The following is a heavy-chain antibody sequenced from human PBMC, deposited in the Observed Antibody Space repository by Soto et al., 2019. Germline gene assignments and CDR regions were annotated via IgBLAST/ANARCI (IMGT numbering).Heavy chain of an antibody. D-gene: IGHD6-6*01. J-gene: IGHJ5*02. CDR3: ATESLVIAARPGWFDP. V-gene: IGHV1-69*13. CDR2: IIPIFGTA. CDR1: PGTFSSPA. Sequence: SVKVSFKASPGTFSSPANTLVPQGPCQGLEWMGGIIPIFGTANYAQKFQGRVTITADESTSTAYMELSSLRSEDTAVYYCATESLVIAARPGWFDPWGQGTLVTVSS.